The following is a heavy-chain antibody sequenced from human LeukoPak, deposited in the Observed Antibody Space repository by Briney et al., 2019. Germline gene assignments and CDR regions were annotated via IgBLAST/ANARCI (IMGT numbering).Heavy chain of an antibody. Sequence: SETLSLTCTVSGGSISSTSYYWGWIRQPPGKGLEWIGSISYSGTTYYNPSLKSRVTISVDTSKNQFSLKLNSVTAADTAVYYCARDPDFWSGYYNFDYWGQGALVTVSS. CDR3: ARDPDFWSGYYNFDY. J-gene: IGHJ4*02. D-gene: IGHD3-3*01. V-gene: IGHV4-39*07. CDR1: GGSISSTSYY. CDR2: ISYSGTT.